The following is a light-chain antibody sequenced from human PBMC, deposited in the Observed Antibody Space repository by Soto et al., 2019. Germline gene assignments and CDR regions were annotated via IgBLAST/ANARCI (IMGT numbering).Light chain of an antibody. CDR3: QQYGSSPPYT. Sequence: ESMLTQSPGTLSLSPGERATLSCRASQSVSSSYLAWYQQKPGQAPRLLIYGASSRATGIPDRFSGSGSETDFTLTISRLEPEDFAVYYCQQYGSSPPYTFGQGTKLEIK. V-gene: IGKV3-20*01. J-gene: IGKJ2*01. CDR2: GAS. CDR1: QSVSSSY.